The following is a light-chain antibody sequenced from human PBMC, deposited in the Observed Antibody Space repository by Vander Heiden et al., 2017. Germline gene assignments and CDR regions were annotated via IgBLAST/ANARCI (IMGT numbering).Light chain of an antibody. CDR1: NIGTKS. CDR3: QVWDSSSDHVV. V-gene: IGLV3-21*02. CDR2: ADS. J-gene: IGLJ2*01. Sequence: SYVLTQPPSVSVAPGQTARITCGGNNIGTKSVHWYQQKPGQAPVLVVYADSDRHSGIPERFSGSNSGNTATLTISRVEAGDEADYSCQVWDSSSDHVVFGGGTKLTVL.